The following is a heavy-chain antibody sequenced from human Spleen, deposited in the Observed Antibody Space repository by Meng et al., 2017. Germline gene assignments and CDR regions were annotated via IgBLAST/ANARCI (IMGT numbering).Heavy chain of an antibody. V-gene: IGHV3-11*01. CDR1: GFTFSDYY. D-gene: IGHD6-19*01. J-gene: IGHJ6*02. CDR3: ARDPGSSGWTNYYYYYGMDV. Sequence: GESLKISCAASGFTFSDYYMSWIRQAPGKGLEWVSYISSSGSTIYYADSVKGRFTISRANAKNSLYLQMNSLRAEDTAVYYCARDPGSSGWTNYYYYYGMDVWGQGTTVTVSS. CDR2: ISSSGSTI.